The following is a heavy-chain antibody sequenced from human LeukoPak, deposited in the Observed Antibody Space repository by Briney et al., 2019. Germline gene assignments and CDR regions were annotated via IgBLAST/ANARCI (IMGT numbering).Heavy chain of an antibody. CDR2: ISYDVSNK. D-gene: IGHD1-26*01. CDR1: GFTFSSYA. CDR3: AKDLKWDLTDGFDY. V-gene: IGHV3-30*18. J-gene: IGHJ4*02. Sequence: VGSLRLSCAASGFTFSSYAMHWVRQAPGKGLEWVALISYDVSNKYYADSVKGRFTISRDNSKNTLYLQMNSLRAEDTAVYYCAKDLKWDLTDGFDYWGQGTLVTVSS.